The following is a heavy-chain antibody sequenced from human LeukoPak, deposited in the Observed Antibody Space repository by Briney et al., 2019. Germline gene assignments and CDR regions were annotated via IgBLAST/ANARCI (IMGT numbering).Heavy chain of an antibody. CDR1: GYTFGSYW. Sequence: QSGGSLRLSCAASGYTFGSYWMYWVRQAPGKGLVWVSRINNDGSSTIYADSVKGRFTISRDNAKNSLYLQMNSLRAEDTAVYYCAREAQGDYYDYWGQGTLVTVSS. J-gene: IGHJ4*02. V-gene: IGHV3-74*01. CDR2: INNDGSST. CDR3: AREAQGDYYDY.